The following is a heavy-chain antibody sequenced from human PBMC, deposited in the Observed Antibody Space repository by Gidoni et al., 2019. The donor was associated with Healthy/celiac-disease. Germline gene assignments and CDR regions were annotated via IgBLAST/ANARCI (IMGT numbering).Heavy chain of an antibody. Sequence: QVQRVPAGAEVEKPGASVNVSCNASGGTFSSYAISWVRQAPGQGLEWMGRIIPILGIANYAQKFQGRVTLTADKSTSTAYMELSSLRSEDTAVYYCARDTLAAAGSYFDYWGQGTLVTVSS. CDR3: ARDTLAAAGSYFDY. D-gene: IGHD6-13*01. J-gene: IGHJ4*02. V-gene: IGHV1-69*04. CDR2: IIPILGIA. CDR1: GGTFSSYA.